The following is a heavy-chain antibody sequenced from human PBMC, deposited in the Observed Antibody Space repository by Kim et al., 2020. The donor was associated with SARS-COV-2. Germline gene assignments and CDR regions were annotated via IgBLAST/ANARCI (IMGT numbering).Heavy chain of an antibody. D-gene: IGHD2-15*01. V-gene: IGHV4-34*01. CDR2: INHSGST. Sequence: SETLSLTCAVYGGSFSGYYWSWIRQPPGKGLEWIGEINHSGSTNYDPSLKSRVTISVDTSKNQFSLQLSSVTAADTAVYYCARESGHMVVVVVAPYYYY. CDR1: GGSFSGYY. J-gene: IGHJ6*01. CDR3: ARESGHMVVVVVAPYYYY.